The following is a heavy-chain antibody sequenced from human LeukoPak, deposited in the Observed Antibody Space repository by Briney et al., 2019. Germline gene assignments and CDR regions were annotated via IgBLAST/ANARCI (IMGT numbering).Heavy chain of an antibody. V-gene: IGHV3-13*04. D-gene: IGHD2-21*02. CDR1: GFTFSTYD. CDR2: IDTAGGT. CDR3: AREGFCGGDCPGYFDL. J-gene: IGHJ2*01. Sequence: GGSLRLSCAASGFTFSTYDMHWVRQTTGKGLEWVSAIDTAGGTYYPDSVQGRFTISRENARNSFYLQMNSLSGGDTAVYYCAREGFCGGDCPGYFDLWGRGTLVTVSS.